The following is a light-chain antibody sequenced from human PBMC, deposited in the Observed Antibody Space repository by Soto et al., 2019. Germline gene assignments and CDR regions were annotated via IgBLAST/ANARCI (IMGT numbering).Light chain of an antibody. V-gene: IGKV1-5*01. CDR2: YAS. J-gene: IGKJ1*01. CDR1: QSFSSW. Sequence: DIQMTQSPSTLSASVGDRVTINCRASQSFSSWLAWYQQKPGKAPKLLIYYASSLESGVPSRFSGSGSGTEFTLTISSLQPDDFATYYCQQYNSYSQTFGQGTKVDI. CDR3: QQYNSYSQT.